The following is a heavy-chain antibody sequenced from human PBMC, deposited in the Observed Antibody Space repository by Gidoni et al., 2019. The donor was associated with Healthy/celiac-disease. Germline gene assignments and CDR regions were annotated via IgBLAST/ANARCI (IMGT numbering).Heavy chain of an antibody. Sequence: QLQLQASGPGLVKPSETLSLTCTVSVGPTSSSSYYWGWIRQPPGKGLEWIGSINYSGSTYYNPSLKSRVTISVDTSKNQFSLKLSSGTAADTAVYYCAKRSIAVAGSFDYWGQGTLVTVSS. D-gene: IGHD6-19*01. J-gene: IGHJ4*02. CDR3: AKRSIAVAGSFDY. CDR2: INYSGST. CDR1: VGPTSSSSYY. V-gene: IGHV4-39*01.